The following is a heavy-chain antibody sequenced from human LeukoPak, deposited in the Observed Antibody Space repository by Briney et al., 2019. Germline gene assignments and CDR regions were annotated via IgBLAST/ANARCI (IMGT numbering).Heavy chain of an antibody. CDR2: IYYSGST. V-gene: IGHV4-59*01. CDR1: GGSISSYY. CDR3: ARGGQGWFNTHYYYGMDV. J-gene: IGHJ6*02. D-gene: IGHD6-19*01. Sequence: PSETLSLTCTVSGGSISSYYWSWIRQPPGKGLEWIGYIYYSGSTNYNPSLKSRVTISVDTSKNQFSLKLSSVTAADTAVYYCARGGQGWFNTHYYYGMDVWGQGTTVTVSS.